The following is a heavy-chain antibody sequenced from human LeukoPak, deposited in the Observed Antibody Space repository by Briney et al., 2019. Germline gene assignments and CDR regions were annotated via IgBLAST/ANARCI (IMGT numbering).Heavy chain of an antibody. V-gene: IGHV3-30*18. CDR2: ISYDGSNK. CDR1: GFTFSSYG. CDR3: AKVGDNWDFDY. D-gene: IGHD1-1*01. J-gene: IGHJ4*02. Sequence: GGSLRLSCAASGFTFSSYGMHWVRQAPGKGLEWVAVISYDGSNKYYADSVKGRFTISRDNSKNTLYLQMNSLTTEDTAVYYCAKVGDNWDFDYWGQGTLVTVSS.